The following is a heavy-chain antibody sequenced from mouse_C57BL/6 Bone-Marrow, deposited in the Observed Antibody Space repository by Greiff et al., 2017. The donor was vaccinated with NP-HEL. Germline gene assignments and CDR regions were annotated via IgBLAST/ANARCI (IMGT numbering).Heavy chain of an antibody. Sequence: VQLQQSGAELVRPGASVKLSCTASGFNIKDDYMHWVKQRPEQGLEWIGWIDPENGDTAYASRFGGKDNITADTSSNTAYLQLSSLTSEDTAVYYCTVLLLRSFWDFDVWGTGTTVTVSS. CDR1: GFNIKDDY. D-gene: IGHD1-1*01. CDR2: IDPENGDT. CDR3: TVLLLRSFWDFDV. V-gene: IGHV14-4*01. J-gene: IGHJ1*03.